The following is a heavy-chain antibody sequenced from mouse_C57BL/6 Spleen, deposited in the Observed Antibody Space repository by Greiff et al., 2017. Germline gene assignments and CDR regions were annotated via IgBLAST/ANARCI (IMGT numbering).Heavy chain of an antibody. CDR2: INPNNGGT. J-gene: IGHJ2*01. CDR3: ARSGLLFDY. Sequence: VQLQQSGPELVKPGASVKISCKASGYTFTDYYMNWVKQSHGKSLEWIGDINPNNGGTSYNQKFKGKATLTVDKSSSTAYMELRSLTSEDSAVYYCARSGLLFDYWGQGTTLTVSS. D-gene: IGHD3-1*01. V-gene: IGHV1-26*01. CDR1: GYTFTDYY.